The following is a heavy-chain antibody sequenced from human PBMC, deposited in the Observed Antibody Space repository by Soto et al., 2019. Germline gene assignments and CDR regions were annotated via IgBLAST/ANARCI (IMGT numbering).Heavy chain of an antibody. CDR2: ISSSSSTI. J-gene: IGHJ4*02. V-gene: IGHV3-48*01. CDR3: ARGESPWDYPFDY. Sequence: GGSLRLSCAASGFTFSSYSMNWVRQAPGKGLEWVSYISSSSSTIYYADSVKGRFTISRDNAKNSLYLQMNSLRAEDTAVYYCARGESPWDYPFDYWGQGTLVTVSS. D-gene: IGHD3-10*01. CDR1: GFTFSSYS.